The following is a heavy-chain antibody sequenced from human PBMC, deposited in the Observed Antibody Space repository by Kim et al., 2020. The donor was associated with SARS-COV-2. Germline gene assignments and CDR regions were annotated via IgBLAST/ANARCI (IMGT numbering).Heavy chain of an antibody. Sequence: GGSLRLSCAASGFTFSSYGMHWVRQAPGKGLEWVAVIWYDGSNKYYADSVKGRFTISRDNSKNTLYLQMNSLRAEDTAVYYCARDRLHGGYYYFDYWGQGTLVTVSS. D-gene: IGHD3-22*01. CDR2: IWYDGSNK. J-gene: IGHJ4*02. CDR1: GFTFSSYG. CDR3: ARDRLHGGYYYFDY. V-gene: IGHV3-33*01.